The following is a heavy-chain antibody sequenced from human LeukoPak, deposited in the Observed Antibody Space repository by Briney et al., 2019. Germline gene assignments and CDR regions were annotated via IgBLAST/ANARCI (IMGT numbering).Heavy chain of an antibody. CDR2: ISHSGST. Sequence: SETLSLTCAVYGGSFSGYYWSWIRQPPGKGLEWIGEISHSGSTNYNPSLKSRVTISVDTSKNQFSLKLSSVTAADTAVYYCARTYPYYDFWSGYYTGNWFDPWGQGTLVTVSS. CDR1: GGSFSGYY. V-gene: IGHV4-34*01. J-gene: IGHJ5*02. CDR3: ARTYPYYDFWSGYYTGNWFDP. D-gene: IGHD3-3*01.